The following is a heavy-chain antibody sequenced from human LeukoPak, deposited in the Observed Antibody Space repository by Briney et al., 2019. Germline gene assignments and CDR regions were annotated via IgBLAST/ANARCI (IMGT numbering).Heavy chain of an antibody. CDR1: GFTFSSYG. CDR3: AKDSRGRYYYDSSGYSRVQSYFDY. D-gene: IGHD3-22*01. Sequence: GGSLRLSCAASGFTFSSYGMHWVRQAPGKGLEWVAVISYDGSNKDYADSVKGRFTISRDNSKNTLYLQMNSLRAEDTAVYYCAKDSRGRYYYDSSGYSRVQSYFDYWGQGTLVTVSS. J-gene: IGHJ4*02. V-gene: IGHV3-30*18. CDR2: ISYDGSNK.